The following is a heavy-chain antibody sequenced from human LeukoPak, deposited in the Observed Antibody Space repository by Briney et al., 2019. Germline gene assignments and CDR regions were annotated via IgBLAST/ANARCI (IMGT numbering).Heavy chain of an antibody. D-gene: IGHD3-10*01. V-gene: IGHV1-2*02. J-gene: IGHJ5*02. CDR3: ATNILVRDIINWFDP. CDR2: INPNSGGT. Sequence: ASVKVCCKSSGYSFSSYYMHWVRQAPAQGLEWMGIINPNSGGTNYAQKFQGRVTMTRDTSISTAYMELSSLRYDDTAVYYCATNILVRDIINWFDPWDQGTLVTVSS. CDR1: GYSFSSYY.